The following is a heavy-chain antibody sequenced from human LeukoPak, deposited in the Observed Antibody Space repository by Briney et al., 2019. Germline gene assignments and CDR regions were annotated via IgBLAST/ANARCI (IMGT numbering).Heavy chain of an antibody. J-gene: IGHJ4*02. Sequence: GWSLRLSCAASGFTVSSNYMSWVRQAPGKGLEWVSVIYSGGSTYYADSVKGRFTISRDNSKNTLYLQMNSLRAEDTAVYYCARGRLQLWSYYFDYWGQGTLVTVSS. CDR1: GFTVSSNY. CDR3: ARGRLQLWSYYFDY. V-gene: IGHV3-53*01. CDR2: IYSGGST. D-gene: IGHD5-18*01.